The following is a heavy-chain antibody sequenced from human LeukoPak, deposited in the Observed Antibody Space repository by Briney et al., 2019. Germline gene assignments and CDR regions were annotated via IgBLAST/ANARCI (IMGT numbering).Heavy chain of an antibody. CDR2: ISGSGGST. D-gene: IGHD3-10*01. V-gene: IGHV3-23*01. CDR1: GFTFSSYG. Sequence: GGSLRLSCAASGFTFSSYGMSWVRQAPGKGLEWVSAISGSGGSTYYADSVKGRFTISRDNSKNTLYLQMNSLRAEDTAVYYCAKDRDDYYGSGSYFNWFDPWGQGTLVTVSS. CDR3: AKDRDDYYGSGSYFNWFDP. J-gene: IGHJ5*02.